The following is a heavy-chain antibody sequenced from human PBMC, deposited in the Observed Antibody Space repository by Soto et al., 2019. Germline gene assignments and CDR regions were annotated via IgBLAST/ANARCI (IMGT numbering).Heavy chain of an antibody. CDR3: ARAEISGYCSSTSCRPFQH. D-gene: IGHD2-2*01. J-gene: IGHJ1*01. Sequence: ASVKVSCKASGYTFTSYYMHWVRQAPGQGLEWMGIINPSGGSTSYAQKFQGRVTMTRDTSTSTVYMELSSLRSEDTAVYYCARAEISGYCSSTSCRPFQHWGQGTLVTVSS. CDR1: GYTFTSYY. CDR2: INPSGGST. V-gene: IGHV1-46*01.